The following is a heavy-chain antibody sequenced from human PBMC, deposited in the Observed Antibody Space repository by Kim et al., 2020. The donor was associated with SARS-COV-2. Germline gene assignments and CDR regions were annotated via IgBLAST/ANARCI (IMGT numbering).Heavy chain of an antibody. CDR2: IYNSGST. V-gene: IGHV4-38-2*02. D-gene: IGHD3-9*01. CDR1: GYSISSGYY. Sequence: SETLSLTCTVSGYSISSGYYWGWIRQPPGKGLEWIGIIYNSGSTYYNPSLKSRVTISVDTSKNQFSLKLSSVTAADTALYYCARVIQDDILTGYFDYWGQGTLVTVSS. J-gene: IGHJ4*02. CDR3: ARVIQDDILTGYFDY.